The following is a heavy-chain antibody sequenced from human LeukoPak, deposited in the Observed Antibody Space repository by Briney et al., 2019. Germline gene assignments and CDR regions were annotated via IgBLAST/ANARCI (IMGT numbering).Heavy chain of an antibody. D-gene: IGHD1/OR15-1a*01. Sequence: SVKVSCKASGGTFSSYAISWVRQAPGQGLEWMGGIIPIFGTANYAQKFQGRVTITTDESTSTAYMELSSLRSEDTAVYYCATGELGWNNAFDIWGQGTMVTVSS. CDR1: GGTFSSYA. CDR3: ATGELGWNNAFDI. V-gene: IGHV1-69*05. J-gene: IGHJ3*02. CDR2: IIPIFGTA.